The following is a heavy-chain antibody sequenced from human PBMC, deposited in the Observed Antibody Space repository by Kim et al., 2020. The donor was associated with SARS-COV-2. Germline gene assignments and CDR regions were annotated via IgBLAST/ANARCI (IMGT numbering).Heavy chain of an antibody. Sequence: GGSLRLSCAASGFTFTTYGMSWVRQAPGKGLEWVSAITGNGAITYYADSVRGRFTISRDNSKNTLYLQMNSLRAEDTAVYYCAKRGVEAGMGRLCDYVG. J-gene: IGHJ4*01. CDR3: AKRGVEAGMGRLCDY. CDR1: GFTFTTYG. CDR2: ITGNGAIT. V-gene: IGHV3-23*01. D-gene: IGHD2-15*01.